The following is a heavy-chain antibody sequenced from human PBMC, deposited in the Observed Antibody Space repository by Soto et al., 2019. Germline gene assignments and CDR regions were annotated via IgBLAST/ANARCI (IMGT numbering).Heavy chain of an antibody. CDR1: GYTFTSYG. D-gene: IGHD1-26*01. V-gene: IGHV1-18*01. CDR2: ISAYNGNT. J-gene: IGHJ5*02. CDR3: ARVGPGKWQLRWSWFDP. Sequence: QVQLVQSGAEVKKPGASVKVSCKASGYTFTSYGISWLRQAPGQGRERMGWISAYNGNTNYGQKLQGRVTMTTDTSTSTANMELRSLRSDDTAVYDCARVGPGKWQLRWSWFDPWGQGTLVTVSS.